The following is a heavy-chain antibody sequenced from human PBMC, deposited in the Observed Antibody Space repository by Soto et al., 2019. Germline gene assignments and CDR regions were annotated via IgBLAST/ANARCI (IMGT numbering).Heavy chain of an antibody. CDR1: GFTFSSYA. J-gene: IGHJ4*02. Sequence: GGSLRLSCAASGFTFSSYAMSWVRQAPGKGLEWVSAISGSGGSTYYADSVKGRFTISRDNSKNTLYLQMNSLRAVDTAVYYCAKEVPLLLWFGEFSPPILDYWGQGTLVTVSS. CDR2: ISGSGGST. D-gene: IGHD3-10*01. V-gene: IGHV3-23*01. CDR3: AKEVPLLLWFGEFSPPILDY.